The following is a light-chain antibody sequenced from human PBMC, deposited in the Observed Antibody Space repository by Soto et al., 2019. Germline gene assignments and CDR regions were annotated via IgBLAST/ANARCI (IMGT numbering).Light chain of an antibody. J-gene: IGLJ1*01. CDR3: SSYAGNNNYV. CDR2: EVS. V-gene: IGLV2-8*01. CDR1: RSDVGGYNY. Sequence: QSGLAQPPSASGSLGQSVTISCTGTRSDVGGYNYVSWYQQHPGKAPRFMIYEVSKRPSGVPDRFSASKSGNTASLTVSGLQAEDEAEYYCSSYAGNNNYVFGTGTKVTVL.